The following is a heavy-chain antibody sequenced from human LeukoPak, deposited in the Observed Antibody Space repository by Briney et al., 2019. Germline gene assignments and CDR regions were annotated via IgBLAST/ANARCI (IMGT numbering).Heavy chain of an antibody. J-gene: IGHJ5*02. Sequence: GGSVRLSCAASGFTFSNSDMTWVRQAPGRGLGSVSAISSSGDSTYYADSVKGRFTISRDNSKNTLYLQMNSLRAEDTAIYYCAKVTSGPWGQGTLVTVSS. CDR2: ISSSGDST. CDR3: AKVTSGP. D-gene: IGHD3-3*01. CDR1: GFTFSNSD. V-gene: IGHV3-23*01.